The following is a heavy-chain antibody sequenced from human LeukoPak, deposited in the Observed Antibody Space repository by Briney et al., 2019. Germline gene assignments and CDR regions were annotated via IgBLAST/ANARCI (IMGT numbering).Heavy chain of an antibody. CDR3: ARDYQRGYSYGYSPAYNWFDP. J-gene: IGHJ5*02. CDR1: GGSISSYY. V-gene: IGHV4-59*01. D-gene: IGHD5-18*01. CDR2: IYYSGST. Sequence: SETLSLTCTASGGSISSYYWSWIRQPPGKGLEWIGYIYYSGSTNYNPSLKSRVTISVDTSKNQFSLKLSSVTAADTAVYYCARDYQRGYSYGYSPAYNWFDPWGQGTLVTVSS.